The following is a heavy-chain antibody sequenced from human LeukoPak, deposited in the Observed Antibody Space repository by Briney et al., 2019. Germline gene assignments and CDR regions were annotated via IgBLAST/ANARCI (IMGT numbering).Heavy chain of an antibody. CDR1: GGSISSYY. CDR3: ARSRGGYYDFWSGYGNWFDP. D-gene: IGHD3-3*01. Sequence: SETLSLTCTVSGGSISSYYWSWIRQPPGKGLEWIGYIYYSGSTNYNPSLKSRVTISVDTSKNQFSLKLSSVTAADTAVYYCARSRGGYYDFWSGYGNWFDPWGQGTLVTVSS. J-gene: IGHJ5*02. V-gene: IGHV4-59*01. CDR2: IYYSGST.